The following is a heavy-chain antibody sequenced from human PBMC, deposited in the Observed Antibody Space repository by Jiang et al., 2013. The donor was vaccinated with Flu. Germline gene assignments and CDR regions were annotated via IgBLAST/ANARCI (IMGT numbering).Heavy chain of an antibody. D-gene: IGHD6-13*01. CDR3: ARDDSRWPRRFDY. CDR1: GGSISSYY. Sequence: PGLVKPSETLSLTCTVSGGSISSYYWSWIRQAPGRALEWDWVCLLHGATKYNPSLKSRVTISLDTSKNQSSLKLTSVTAADTALYFCARDDSRWPRRFDYWGQGILVTVSS. CDR2: LLHGAT. J-gene: IGHJ4*02. V-gene: IGHV4-59*01.